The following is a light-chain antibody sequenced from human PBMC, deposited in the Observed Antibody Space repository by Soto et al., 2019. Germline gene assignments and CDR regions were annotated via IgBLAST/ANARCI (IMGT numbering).Light chain of an antibody. J-gene: IGKJ5*01. CDR1: QSVSSSY. Sequence: EIVLTQSPGTLSLSPGERSTLSCRASQSVSSSYLAWYQQKPGQAPRPLIYGASSRPTGIPDRFSGSGSGTDFTLTISRLEPEDFAVYYCQQYGSSSTCGQGTRREI. CDR3: QQYGSSST. V-gene: IGKV3-20*01. CDR2: GAS.